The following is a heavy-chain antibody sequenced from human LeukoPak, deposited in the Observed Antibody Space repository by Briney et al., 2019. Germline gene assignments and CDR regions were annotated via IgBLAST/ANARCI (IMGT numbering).Heavy chain of an antibody. CDR2: IWYDGSIK. Sequence: GGSLRLSCAASGFNFSTYGMHWVRQAPGKGLEWVAVIWYDGSIKNYADSVKGRFTISRDNSKNTVYLQMDSLRAEDTALYYCARGQQLVKTDWGQGTLVTVSS. J-gene: IGHJ4*02. CDR1: GFNFSTYG. V-gene: IGHV3-33*01. D-gene: IGHD6-13*01. CDR3: ARGQQLVKTD.